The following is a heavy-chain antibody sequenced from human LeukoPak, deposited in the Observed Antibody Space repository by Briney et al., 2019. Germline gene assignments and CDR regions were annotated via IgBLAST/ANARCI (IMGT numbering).Heavy chain of an antibody. Sequence: GGSLRLSCAASGFTFSSYGMHWVRQAPGKGLEWVAVISYDGSNKYYADSVKGRFTISRDNSKNTLYLQMNSLRAEDTAVYYCANPTGTRFGYWGQGTLVTVSS. CDR2: ISYDGSNK. CDR3: ANPTGTRFGY. CDR1: GFTFSSYG. D-gene: IGHD1-14*01. V-gene: IGHV3-30*18. J-gene: IGHJ4*02.